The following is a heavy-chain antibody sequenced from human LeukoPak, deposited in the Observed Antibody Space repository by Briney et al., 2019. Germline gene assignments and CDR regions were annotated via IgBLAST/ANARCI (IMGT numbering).Heavy chain of an antibody. V-gene: IGHV1-69*04. D-gene: IGHD6-13*01. J-gene: IGHJ6*02. CDR1: EGTFSSYA. CDR2: IIPILGIA. CDR3: ASSYLPAAAGKWDYYYGMDV. Sequence: SVKVSCKASEGTFSSYAISWVRQAPGQGLEWMGRIIPILGIANYAQKFQGRVTITADKSTSTAYMELSSLRSEDTAVYYCASSYLPAAAGKWDYYYGMDVWGQGTTVTVSS.